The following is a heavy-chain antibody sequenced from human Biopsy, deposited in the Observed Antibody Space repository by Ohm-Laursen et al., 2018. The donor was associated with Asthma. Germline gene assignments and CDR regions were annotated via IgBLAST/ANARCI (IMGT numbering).Heavy chain of an antibody. V-gene: IGHV4-30-4*01. CDR3: ARLSLEGDLTYNYFDP. D-gene: IGHD2/OR15-2a*01. Sequence: TLSLTCTVSYGSITSGGYYWSWIRQPPGNGLEWIGDIYHSGTTDYNPSLTSRVSISVDTSQNQFSLKLSSVTAADSAVYYCARLSLEGDLTYNYFDPWGQGAPVTVSS. CDR1: YGSITSGGYY. CDR2: IYHSGTT. J-gene: IGHJ5*02.